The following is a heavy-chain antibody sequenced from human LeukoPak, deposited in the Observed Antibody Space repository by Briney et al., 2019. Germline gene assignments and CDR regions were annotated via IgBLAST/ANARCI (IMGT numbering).Heavy chain of an antibody. CDR3: AKGTSHVGYAPFDY. J-gene: IGHJ4*02. V-gene: IGHV3-23*01. Sequence: GGSLRLSCAASGFTFSSYALSWIRQAPGKGLEWVSAISGSGGSTYYKDSVKGRFTISRDHSTSTLFLQMNSLRAEDTAVYFCAKGTSHVGYAPFDYWGQGTLVIASS. CDR2: ISGSGGST. CDR1: GFTFSSYA. D-gene: IGHD5-12*01.